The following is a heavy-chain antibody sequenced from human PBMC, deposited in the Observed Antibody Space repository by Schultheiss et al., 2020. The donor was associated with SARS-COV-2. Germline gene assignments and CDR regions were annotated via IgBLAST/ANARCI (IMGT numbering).Heavy chain of an antibody. CDR2: INPNSGGT. Sequence: ASVKVSCKASGYTFTSYTISWVRQAPGQGLEWMGRINPNSGGTNYAQKFQGRVTMTRDTSISTAYMELSRLRSDDTAVYYCARDGGGYDFWSGYYSYYYMDVWGKGTTVTVSS. D-gene: IGHD3-3*01. J-gene: IGHJ6*03. CDR1: GYTFTSYT. V-gene: IGHV1-2*02. CDR3: ARDGGGYDFWSGYYSYYYMDV.